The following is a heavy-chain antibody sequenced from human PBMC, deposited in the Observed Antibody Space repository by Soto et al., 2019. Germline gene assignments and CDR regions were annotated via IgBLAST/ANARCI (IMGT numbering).Heavy chain of an antibody. Sequence: GESLKISCKGSGYSFTTYLIGWVRQIPGKGLKWMWIIYPGDSDTSYSPPFDVHVTISADKSIGNAYLQWSRLKASDTAMYYCARPNYDCSGYSDYWDQGTLVTVSS. J-gene: IGHJ4*02. CDR2: IYPGDSDT. CDR1: GYSFTTYL. CDR3: ARPNYDCSGYSDY. V-gene: IGHV5-51*01. D-gene: IGHD3-22*01.